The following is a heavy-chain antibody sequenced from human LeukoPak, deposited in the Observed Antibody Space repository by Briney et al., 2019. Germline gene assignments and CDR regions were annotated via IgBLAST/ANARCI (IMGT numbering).Heavy chain of an antibody. D-gene: IGHD6-13*01. CDR3: ARDFMYSISCAGC. Sequence: GGSLRLSCAASGFTFSSYWMHWVRQVPGKGLMWVSRIKTDGSSTSYADSVKGRFTISRDNAKNTLCLQMNSLRVEDTAVYYCARDFMYSISCAGCWGQGTLVTVSS. CDR1: GFTFSSYW. CDR2: IKTDGSST. V-gene: IGHV3-74*01. J-gene: IGHJ4*02.